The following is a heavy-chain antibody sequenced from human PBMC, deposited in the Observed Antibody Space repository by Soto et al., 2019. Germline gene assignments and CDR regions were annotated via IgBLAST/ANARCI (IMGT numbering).Heavy chain of an antibody. Sequence: GGSLRLSCAASGFTFSSYGMHWVRQAPGKGLEWVAVISYDGSNKYYADSVKGRFTISRDNSKNTLYLQMNSLRAEDTAVYYCSKDLQAYLDYFHYYYGMDVWGQGTTVTVSS. CDR3: SKDLQAYLDYFHYYYGMDV. D-gene: IGHD3-16*01. CDR1: GFTFSSYG. J-gene: IGHJ6*02. V-gene: IGHV3-30*18. CDR2: ISYDGSNK.